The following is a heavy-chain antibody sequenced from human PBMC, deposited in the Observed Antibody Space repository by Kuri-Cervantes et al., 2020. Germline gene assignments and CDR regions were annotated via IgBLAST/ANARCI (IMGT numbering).Heavy chain of an antibody. V-gene: IGHV3-74*01. CDR3: ARDQQVPGPSTVDN. CDR2: INSDGSST. D-gene: IGHD1-1*01. J-gene: IGHJ4*02. Sequence: GESLKISCAASGFTFSSYWMHWVRQAPGKGLVWVSRINSDGSSTTYADSVKGRLTISRDNARNTLYLQMNSLRAEDTAVYYCARDQQVPGPSTVDNWGQGTLVTVSS. CDR1: GFTFSSYW.